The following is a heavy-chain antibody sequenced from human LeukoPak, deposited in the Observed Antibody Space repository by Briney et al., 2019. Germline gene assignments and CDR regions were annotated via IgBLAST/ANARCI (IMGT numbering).Heavy chain of an antibody. J-gene: IGHJ4*02. D-gene: IGHD3-3*01. Sequence: PGGSLRLSCAASGFTFSDYYMSWIRQAPGKGLEWVSYISSSGSTIYYADSVKGRFTISRDNAKNSLYLQMNSLIAEDTAVCYCARDPEYYDFWSGYPVYFDYWGQGTLVTVSS. V-gene: IGHV3-11*04. CDR2: ISSSGSTI. CDR3: ARDPEYYDFWSGYPVYFDY. CDR1: GFTFSDYY.